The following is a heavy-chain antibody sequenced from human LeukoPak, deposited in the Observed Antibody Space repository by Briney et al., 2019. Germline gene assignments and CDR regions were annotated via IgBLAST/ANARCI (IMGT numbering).Heavy chain of an antibody. CDR1: GFTFSSYW. CDR3: ARDRRSRAENDAFDI. J-gene: IGHJ3*02. CDR2: INSDGSST. V-gene: IGHV3-74*01. D-gene: IGHD1-14*01. Sequence: GGSLRLSCAASGFTFSSYWMHWVRQAPGKGLVWVSRINSDGSSTTYADSVKGRFTISRDNAKNMLYLQMNSLRDEDTAVYYCARDRRSRAENDAFDIWGQGTMVTVSS.